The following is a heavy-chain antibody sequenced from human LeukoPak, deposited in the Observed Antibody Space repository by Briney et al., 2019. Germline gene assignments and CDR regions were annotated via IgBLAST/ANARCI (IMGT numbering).Heavy chain of an antibody. V-gene: IGHV4-34*01. J-gene: IGHJ3*02. CDR2: INHSGST. Sequence: SETLSLTCAVYGGSFSGYYWSWIRQPPGKGLEWIGEINHSGSTYYNPSLKSRVTISVDTSKNQFSLKLSSVTAADTAVYYCARDLSVLYDSSGYPHAFDIWGQGTMVTVSS. CDR1: GGSFSGYY. CDR3: ARDLSVLYDSSGYPHAFDI. D-gene: IGHD3-22*01.